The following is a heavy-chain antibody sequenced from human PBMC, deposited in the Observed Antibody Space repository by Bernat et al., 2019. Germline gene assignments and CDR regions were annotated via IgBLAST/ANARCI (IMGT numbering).Heavy chain of an antibody. Sequence: QVQLVESGGGVVQPGRSLRLSCAASGFTFSTYAIHWVRQAPGKGLEWVAVISYDGGNRYYADSVKGRFIISRDNSKNTLYLQMNSLRAEDTAVYYCARAISEQQPDPIDYWGQGTLVTVSS. CDR3: ARAISEQQPDPIDY. V-gene: IGHV3-30-3*01. CDR1: GFTFSTYA. D-gene: IGHD6-13*01. J-gene: IGHJ4*02. CDR2: ISYDGGNR.